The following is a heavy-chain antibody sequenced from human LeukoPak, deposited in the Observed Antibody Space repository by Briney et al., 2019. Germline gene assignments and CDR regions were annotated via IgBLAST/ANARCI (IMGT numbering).Heavy chain of an antibody. CDR3: ARGGAWFGELPDY. V-gene: IGHV4-34*01. CDR2: INHIGST. J-gene: IGHJ4*02. CDR1: GGSFSGYY. Sequence: KPSETLSLTCAVYGGSFSGYYWSWIRQPPGKGLEWIGEINHIGSTNYNPSLKSRVTISEDTSKNQCSLKLSSVTAADTAVYYCARGGAWFGELPDYWGQGTLVTVSS. D-gene: IGHD3-10*01.